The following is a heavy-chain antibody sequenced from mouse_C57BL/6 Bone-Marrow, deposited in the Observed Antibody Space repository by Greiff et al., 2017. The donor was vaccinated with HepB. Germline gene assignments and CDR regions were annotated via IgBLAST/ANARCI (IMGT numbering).Heavy chain of an antibody. CDR2: IRNKANGYTT. J-gene: IGHJ1*03. Sequence: EVKLMESGGGLVQPGGSLSLSCAASGFTFTDYYMSWVRQPPGKALEWLGFIRNKANGYTTEYSASVKGRFTISRDNSQSILYLQMNALRAEDSATYYCARCHYYGYVWYFDVWGTGTTVTVSS. CDR1: GFTFTDYY. CDR3: ARCHYYGYVWYFDV. V-gene: IGHV7-3*01. D-gene: IGHD2-2*01.